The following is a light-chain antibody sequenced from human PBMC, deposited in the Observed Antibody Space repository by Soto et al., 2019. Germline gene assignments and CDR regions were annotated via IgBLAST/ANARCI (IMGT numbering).Light chain of an antibody. J-gene: IGKJ1*01. V-gene: IGKV1-5*01. CDR2: DAS. CDR1: QSISSW. CDR3: QQYNSPWT. Sequence: DIQMPQSPSTLSASVGDRVTITCRASQSISSWLAWYQQKPGKAPKLLIYDASSLESGVPSRFSGSGSGTEFTLTISSLQPDDFATYYCQQYNSPWTFGQGTKVEIK.